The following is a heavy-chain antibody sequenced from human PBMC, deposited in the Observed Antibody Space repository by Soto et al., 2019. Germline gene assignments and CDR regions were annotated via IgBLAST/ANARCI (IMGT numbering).Heavy chain of an antibody. V-gene: IGHV3-21*01. J-gene: IGHJ4*02. CDR1: GFTFSSYS. CDR2: ISSSSSYI. CDR3: ARDREYSSSSNLDY. Sequence: PGGSLRLSCAASGFTFSSYSMNWVRQAPGKGLEWVSSISSSSSYIYYADSVKGRFTISRDNAKNSLYLQMNSLRAEDTAVHYCARDREYSSSSNLDYWGQGTLVTVSS. D-gene: IGHD6-6*01.